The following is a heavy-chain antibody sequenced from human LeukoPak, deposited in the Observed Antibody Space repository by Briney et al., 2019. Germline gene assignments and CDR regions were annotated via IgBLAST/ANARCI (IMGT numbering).Heavy chain of an antibody. J-gene: IGHJ4*02. D-gene: IGHD5-18*01. CDR2: ISWNSGSI. Sequence: GGSLRLSCAASGFTFDDYAMHWVRRAPGKGLEWVSGISWNSGSIGYADSVKGRFTISRDAASKSLYLQMNSLRVEDTAVYYCTRDQDAGYALGHWGQGTLVTVTS. CDR3: TRDQDAGYALGH. V-gene: IGHV3-9*01. CDR1: GFTFDDYA.